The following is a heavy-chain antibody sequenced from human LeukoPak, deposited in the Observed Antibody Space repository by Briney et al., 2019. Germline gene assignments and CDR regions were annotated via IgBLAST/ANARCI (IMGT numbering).Heavy chain of an antibody. CDR3: VYGDFVRTVNYFDY. V-gene: IGHV3-48*03. D-gene: IGHD4-17*01. J-gene: IGHJ4*02. CDR1: GFTFSSYE. Sequence: GGSLRLSCTASGFTFSSYEMNWVRQAPGKGLEWISYISSSGISIYYADSVRGRFTISRDNDKNSLYLQMNSLRAEDTAVYYCVYGDFVRTVNYFDYWGQGTLVTVSS. CDR2: ISSSGISI.